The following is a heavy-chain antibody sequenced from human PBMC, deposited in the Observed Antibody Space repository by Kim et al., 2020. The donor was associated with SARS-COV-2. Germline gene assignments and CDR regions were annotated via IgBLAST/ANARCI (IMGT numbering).Heavy chain of an antibody. J-gene: IGHJ5*02. Sequence: ASVKVSCKASGYTFTSYGITWVRQAPGQGLEWMGWISAYNGNTNYAQKLQGRVTMTTDTSTSTAYMELRSLRSDDTAVYYCARGWWRDIVVVPTAMGSLNWLDPWGQGTLVTVSS. CDR3: ARGWWRDIVVVPTAMGSLNWLDP. CDR2: ISAYNGNT. V-gene: IGHV1-18*01. D-gene: IGHD2-2*01. CDR1: GYTFTSYG.